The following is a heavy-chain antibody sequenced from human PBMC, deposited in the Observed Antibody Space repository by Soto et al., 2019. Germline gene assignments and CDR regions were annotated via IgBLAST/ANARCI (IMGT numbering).Heavy chain of an antibody. J-gene: IGHJ4*02. D-gene: IGHD6-19*01. CDR3: AKDVSYRRTVAGHVDS. Sequence: GGSLRLSCAASGFTFGDYAMHWVRQAPGKGLEWVSGINWKGDNIGYADSVRGRFTISRDNAKNSLYLEMNSLRPEDTALYYCAKDVSYRRTVAGHVDSWGQGTLVTVSS. CDR2: INWKGDNI. V-gene: IGHV3-9*01. CDR1: GFTFGDYA.